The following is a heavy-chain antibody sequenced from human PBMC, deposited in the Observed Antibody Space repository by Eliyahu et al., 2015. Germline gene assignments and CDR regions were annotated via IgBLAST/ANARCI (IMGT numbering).Heavy chain of an antibody. CDR2: IYHRGST. D-gene: IGHD3-3*01. CDR3: ARANAFDFNYYFDY. Sequence: HVQLQESGPGLVKPSETLSLTCDXXGYXISSGYYWGWIRQPPGKGLQWLGSIYHRGSTSYNASLQRRVTISLDTSKNQFSLRLSSLTAVDTAIYYCARANAFDFNYYFDYWGRGALVTVSS. J-gene: IGHJ4*02. V-gene: IGHV4-38-2*01. CDR1: GYXISSGYY.